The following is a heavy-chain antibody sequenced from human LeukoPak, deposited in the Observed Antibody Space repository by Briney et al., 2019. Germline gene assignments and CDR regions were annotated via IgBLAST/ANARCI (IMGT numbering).Heavy chain of an antibody. Sequence: GGSLRLSCVASGFTFSDYGMLWVRQPPGKGLEWVAVISYDGRNEHYADSVKGRFTISRDNAKNSLYLQMNSLRAEDTAVYYCARASPGIAAVADPGYYYYGMDVWGQGTTVTVSS. J-gene: IGHJ6*02. CDR3: ARASPGIAAVADPGYYYYGMDV. V-gene: IGHV3-30*03. CDR2: ISYDGRNE. CDR1: GFTFSDYG. D-gene: IGHD6-13*01.